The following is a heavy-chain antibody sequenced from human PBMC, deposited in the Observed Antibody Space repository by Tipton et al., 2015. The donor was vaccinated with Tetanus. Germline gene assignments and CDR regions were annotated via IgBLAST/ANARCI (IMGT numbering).Heavy chain of an antibody. CDR2: IYYTGNT. J-gene: IGHJ4*02. CDR1: GGSIRSGGYY. V-gene: IGHV4-31*03. Sequence: TLSLTCSVSGGSIRSGGYYWSWIRQHPEKGLEWIGYIYYTGNTYYNPSLKSRVTLSVDMSKNQFSLKLSSLTAADTAVYYCARRSVSARFDDWGQGTLVTVSS. D-gene: IGHD6-6*01. CDR3: ARRSVSARFDD.